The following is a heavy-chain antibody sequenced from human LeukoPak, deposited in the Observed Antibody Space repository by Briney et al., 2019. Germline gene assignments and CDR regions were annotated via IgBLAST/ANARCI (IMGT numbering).Heavy chain of an antibody. CDR3: ARAPPRIAARPISNWFDP. J-gene: IGHJ5*02. V-gene: IGHV4-34*01. Sequence: SETLSLTCAVNGGSFSGYYWSWIRQPPGKGLEWIGEINHSGSTNYNPSLKSRVTISVDTSKNQFSLKLSSVTAADTAVYYCARAPPRIAARPISNWFDPWGQGTLVTVSS. D-gene: IGHD6-6*01. CDR1: GGSFSGYY. CDR2: INHSGST.